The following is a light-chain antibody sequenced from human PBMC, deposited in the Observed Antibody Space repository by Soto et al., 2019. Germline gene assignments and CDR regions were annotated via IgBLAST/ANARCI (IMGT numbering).Light chain of an antibody. V-gene: IGKV3D-15*01. CDR3: QQYNSYRT. J-gene: IGKJ1*01. CDR2: GAS. Sequence: EIVMTQSPATLSVSPGERASLSCRAGESISGNLAWYQQKPGQAPRLLIYGASNRATGIPDRFSGSGSGTDFTLTISSLEPEDFATYYCQQYNSYRTFGQGTKVDIK. CDR1: ESISGN.